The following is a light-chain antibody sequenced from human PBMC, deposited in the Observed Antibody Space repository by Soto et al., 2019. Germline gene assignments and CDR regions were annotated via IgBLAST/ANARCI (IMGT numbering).Light chain of an antibody. Sequence: QSVLTQPASVSGSPGQSITISCTGTSSDVGGYNYVSWYQQHPGKAPKLMIYDVSNRPSGVSYRFSGSKSGNTASLTISGLPAEDEADYYCSSYTSSRTRVFGTGTKVTVL. CDR3: SSYTSSRTRV. V-gene: IGLV2-14*01. CDR1: SSDVGGYNY. CDR2: DVS. J-gene: IGLJ1*01.